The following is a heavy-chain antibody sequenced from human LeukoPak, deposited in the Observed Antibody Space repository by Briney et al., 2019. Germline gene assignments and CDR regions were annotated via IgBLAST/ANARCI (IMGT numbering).Heavy chain of an antibody. CDR1: GGSISSYY. Sequence: SETLSLTCTVSGGSISSYYWSWIRQHPGKGLEWIGYIYYSGSTYYNPSLKSRVTISVDTSKNQFSLKLSSVTAADTAVYYCASSFDDSSGYYSRFFDYWGQGTLVTVSS. CDR2: IYYSGST. V-gene: IGHV4-59*06. CDR3: ASSFDDSSGYYSRFFDY. J-gene: IGHJ4*02. D-gene: IGHD3-22*01.